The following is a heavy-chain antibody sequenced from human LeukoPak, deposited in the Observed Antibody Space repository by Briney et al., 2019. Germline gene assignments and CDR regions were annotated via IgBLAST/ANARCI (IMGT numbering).Heavy chain of an antibody. CDR3: AKDIYGDSYGRFDY. Sequence: PGGSLRLSCAASGFTFDDYAMHWVRQAPGKGLEWVSGISWNSGSIGYADSVKGRFTISRDNAKNSLYLQMNSLRAEDTALYYCAKDIYGDSYGRFDYWGQGTLVTVSS. CDR1: GFTFDDYA. J-gene: IGHJ4*02. CDR2: ISWNSGSI. D-gene: IGHD5-18*01. V-gene: IGHV3-9*01.